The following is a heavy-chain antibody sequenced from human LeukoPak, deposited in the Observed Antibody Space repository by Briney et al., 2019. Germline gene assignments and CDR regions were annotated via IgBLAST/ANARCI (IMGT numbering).Heavy chain of an antibody. J-gene: IGHJ6*02. Sequence: GGSLRLSCVASGFTVSSNYMSWVRQAPGKGLERVSVIYSGGYTYYADSVKGRFTISRDNSKNTLYLQMNSLRAEDTAVYYCARDKGAYGSDYGMDVWGQGTTVTVSS. V-gene: IGHV3-66*01. CDR3: ARDKGAYGSDYGMDV. CDR2: IYSGGYT. D-gene: IGHD3-10*01. CDR1: GFTVSSNY.